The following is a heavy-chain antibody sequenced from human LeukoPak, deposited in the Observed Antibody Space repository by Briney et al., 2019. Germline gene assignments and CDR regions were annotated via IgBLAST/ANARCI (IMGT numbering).Heavy chain of an antibody. V-gene: IGHV5-51*01. Sequence: GESLKISCKGSGYSFTTYWIGWVGQKPGKGLEWMGIIYPGDSDTRYSPSFQGQVTISADKSISTAYLQWSSLKASDTAMYYCARPSTVNAFDIWGQGTMVTVSS. CDR3: ARPSTVNAFDI. D-gene: IGHD5/OR15-5a*01. CDR1: GYSFTTYW. J-gene: IGHJ3*02. CDR2: IYPGDSDT.